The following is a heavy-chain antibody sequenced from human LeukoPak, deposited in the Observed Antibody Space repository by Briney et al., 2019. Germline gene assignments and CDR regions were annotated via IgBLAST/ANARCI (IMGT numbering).Heavy chain of an antibody. J-gene: IGHJ4*02. V-gene: IGHV1-69*13. D-gene: IGHD7-27*01. CDR3: ARGPPNWGYDY. CDR1: GYPFSAHF. CDR2: IIPIFGTA. Sequence: ASVKVSCKASGYPFSAHFLNWVRQAPGQGLEWMGGIIPIFGTANYAQKFQGRVTITADESTSTAYMELSSLRSEDTAVYYCARGPPNWGYDYWGQGTLVTVSS.